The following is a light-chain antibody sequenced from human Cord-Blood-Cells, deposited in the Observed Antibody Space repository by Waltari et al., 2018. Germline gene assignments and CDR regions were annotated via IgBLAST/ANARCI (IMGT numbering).Light chain of an antibody. CDR2: AAS. V-gene: IGKV1-39*01. J-gene: IGKJ3*01. Sequence: DIQMTQSPSSLSASVGDRVTITCRASQSISSYLNWYQQKQGKAPKLLIYAASSLQSWVPSRFSGSGSGTDFTLTISSLQPEDFATYYCQQSYSTPPVTFGPGTKVDIK. CDR3: QQSYSTPPVT. CDR1: QSISSY.